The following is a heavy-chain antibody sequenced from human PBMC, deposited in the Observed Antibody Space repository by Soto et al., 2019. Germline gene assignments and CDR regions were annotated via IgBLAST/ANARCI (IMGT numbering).Heavy chain of an antibody. J-gene: IGHJ3*02. Sequence: GESLKISCAASGFTFSSYDMHWVRQATGKGLEWVSAIGTAGDTYYPGSVKGRFTISRENTKNSLYLQMNSLRAGDTAVYYCARSVGITGTTDAFDIWGQGTMVTVSS. D-gene: IGHD1-20*01. CDR3: ARSVGITGTTDAFDI. CDR1: GFTFSSYD. V-gene: IGHV3-13*01. CDR2: IGTAGDT.